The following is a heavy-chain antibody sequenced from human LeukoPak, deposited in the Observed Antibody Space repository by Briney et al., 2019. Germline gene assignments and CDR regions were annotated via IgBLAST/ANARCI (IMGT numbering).Heavy chain of an antibody. Sequence: ASAKVSCKASGYTFTGHYMHWVRQAPGQGLEWMGWINPKSGGTNYAQRFQGRVTMTRDTSISSAYMELSRLRSDDAAVYYCVRGGYNYGVDYWGQGTLVTVSS. CDR1: GYTFTGHY. J-gene: IGHJ4*02. CDR2: INPKSGGT. CDR3: VRGGYNYGVDY. D-gene: IGHD5-18*01. V-gene: IGHV1-2*02.